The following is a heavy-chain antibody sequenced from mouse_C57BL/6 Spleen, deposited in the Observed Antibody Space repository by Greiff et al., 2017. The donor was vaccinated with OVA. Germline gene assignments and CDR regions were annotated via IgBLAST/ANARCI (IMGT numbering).Heavy chain of an antibody. CDR3: ATSLRYPYAMDY. CDR2: IHPSDSDT. J-gene: IGHJ4*01. V-gene: IGHV1-74*01. CDR1: GYTFTSYW. D-gene: IGHD1-1*01. Sequence: QVQLQQPGAELVKPGASVKVSCKASGYTFTSYWMHWVKQRPGQGLEWIGRIHPSDSDTNYNQKFKGKATLTVDKSSSTAYMQLSSLTSEDSAVYYCATSLRYPYAMDYWGQGTSVTVSS.